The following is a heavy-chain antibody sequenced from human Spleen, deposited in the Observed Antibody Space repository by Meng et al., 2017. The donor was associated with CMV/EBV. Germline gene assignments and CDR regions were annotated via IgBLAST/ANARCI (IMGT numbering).Heavy chain of an antibody. D-gene: IGHD3-22*01. CDR1: GFTFSSYS. CDR2: ISSSSSYI. J-gene: IGHJ5*02. CDR3: ARDPYYDSSGST. V-gene: IGHV3-21*01. Sequence: GESLKISCAASGFTFSSYSMNWVRQAPGKGLEWVSSISSSSSYIYYADSVKGRFTISRDNAKNSLYLQMNSLRAEDTAVYYCARDPYYDSSGSTWGQGTLVTVSS.